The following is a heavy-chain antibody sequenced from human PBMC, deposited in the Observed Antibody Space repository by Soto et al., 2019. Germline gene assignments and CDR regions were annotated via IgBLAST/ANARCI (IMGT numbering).Heavy chain of an antibody. CDR2: IKDDGSEK. D-gene: IGHD3-22*01. CDR3: ARDWGTPGRGSVVGYYYHYGMDV. CDR1: ELSFNTYW. Sequence: EVQLVESGGGLVQPGGSLRLSCLASELSFNTYWMNWVRQASGRGLEWVANIKDDGSEKNYVDSVKGRFTISRDNAKNSLYLQMNSLIGEDTAVYFCARDWGTPGRGSVVGYYYHYGMDVWGQGTTVTVS. V-gene: IGHV3-7*05. J-gene: IGHJ6*02.